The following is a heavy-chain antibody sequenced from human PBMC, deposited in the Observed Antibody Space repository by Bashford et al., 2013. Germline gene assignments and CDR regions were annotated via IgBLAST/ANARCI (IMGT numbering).Heavy chain of an antibody. CDR2: IIPIFGTA. V-gene: IGHV1-69*13. D-gene: IGHD1-26*01. CDR3: ASVSNGSYYSNYYYGMDV. J-gene: IGHJ6*02. Sequence: SVKVSCKASGGTFSSYAISWVRQAPGQGLEWMGGIIPIFGTANYAQKFQGRVTITADESTSTAYMELSSLRSEDTAVYYCASVSNGSYYSNYYYGMDVWGQGTTVTVSS. CDR1: GGTFSSYA.